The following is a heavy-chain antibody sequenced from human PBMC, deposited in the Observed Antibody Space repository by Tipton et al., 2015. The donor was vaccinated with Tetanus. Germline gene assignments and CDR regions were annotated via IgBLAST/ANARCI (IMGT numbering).Heavy chain of an antibody. CDR1: GGSISSGNCY. Sequence: TLSLTCTVSGGSISSGNCYWGWIRQPPGKGLEWIGSLYFSGRTYYSPPLKSRVTISVDTSNTQFSLKLTSVTAADSAVYYCARHESLVGGSYDYWGQGTLVTVSS. D-gene: IGHD3-10*01. J-gene: IGHJ4*02. CDR3: ARHESLVGGSYDY. CDR2: LYFSGRT. V-gene: IGHV4-39*01.